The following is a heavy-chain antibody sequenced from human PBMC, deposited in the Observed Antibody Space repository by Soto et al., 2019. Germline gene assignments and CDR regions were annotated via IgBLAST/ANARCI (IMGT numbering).Heavy chain of an antibody. CDR3: TKARCSGNPCYVPDY. Sequence: PGGSLRLSCAASGLTFSSYTMACVRQAPGKGLEWVSAISDSGGSPYYADSVQGRFTISRDNSKNTLFLLMNSLRAEDTATYYCTKARCSGNPCYVPDYWGHGTLVTVSS. CDR2: ISDSGGSP. CDR1: GLTFSSYT. J-gene: IGHJ4*01. D-gene: IGHD2-15*01. V-gene: IGHV3-23*01.